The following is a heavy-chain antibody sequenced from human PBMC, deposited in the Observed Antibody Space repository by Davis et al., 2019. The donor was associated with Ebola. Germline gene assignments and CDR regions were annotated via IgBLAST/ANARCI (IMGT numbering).Heavy chain of an antibody. Sequence: PGGSLRLSCAASGFSFRSNWMHWVRQAPEKGLVWVSRINEDGIIKTYADSVKGRFTISRDNSKNTLFLQMNSLRAEDTAVYYCAKGGAGLDMYFDYWGQGTLVTVSS. CDR2: INEDGIIK. J-gene: IGHJ4*02. D-gene: IGHD2-2*03. CDR1: GFSFRSNW. CDR3: AKGGAGLDMYFDY. V-gene: IGHV3-74*01.